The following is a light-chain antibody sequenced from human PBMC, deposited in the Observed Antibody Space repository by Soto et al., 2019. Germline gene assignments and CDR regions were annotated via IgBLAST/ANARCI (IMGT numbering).Light chain of an antibody. Sequence: QSVLTQPRSVSGSPGQSVTISCAGTSSDVGSYNYVSWYQQHPGKAPKLLIYDVSKRPSGVPDRFSGSKSGNTASLTISGLQAEDESDYYCSSYAGSNTHYVHGTRPKVTVL. CDR1: SSDVGSYNY. CDR2: DVS. CDR3: SSYAGSNTHYV. J-gene: IGLJ1*01. V-gene: IGLV2-11*01.